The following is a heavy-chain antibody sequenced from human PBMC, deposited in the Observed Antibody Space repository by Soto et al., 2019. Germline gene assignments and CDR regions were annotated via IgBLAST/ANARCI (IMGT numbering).Heavy chain of an antibody. CDR1: GFSLSTSGVG. CDR3: AHKGPEDWPLDY. D-gene: IGHD3-9*01. V-gene: IGHV2-5*02. CDR2: IYWDDDK. J-gene: IGHJ4*02. Sequence: QITLKESGPTLVKPTQTLTLTCTFSGFSLSTSGVGVGWIRQSPGKALEWLAVIYWDDDKRYSPSLKSRLSITKDTSKNQVVLTMTNMDPVDTATYYCAHKGPEDWPLDYWGQGTLLTVSS.